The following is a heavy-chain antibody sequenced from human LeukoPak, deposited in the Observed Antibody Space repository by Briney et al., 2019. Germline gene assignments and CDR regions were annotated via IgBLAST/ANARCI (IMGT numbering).Heavy chain of an antibody. V-gene: IGHV4-34*01. J-gene: IGHJ6*02. CDR3: ARGPPAKPGTGYYYGMDV. CDR2: INHSGST. Sequence: SETLSLTCAVYGGSFSGYYWSWIRQPPGKGLEWIGEINHSGSTNYNPSLKSRVTISVDTSKNQFSLKLSSVTAADTAVYYCARGPPAKPGTGYYYGMDVWGQGTTVTVSS. D-gene: IGHD2-2*01. CDR1: GGSFSGYY.